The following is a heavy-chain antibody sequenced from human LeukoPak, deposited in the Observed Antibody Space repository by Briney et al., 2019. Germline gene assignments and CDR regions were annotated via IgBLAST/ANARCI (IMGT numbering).Heavy chain of an antibody. D-gene: IGHD2-15*01. CDR3: ASRPVVVAATSDY. J-gene: IGHJ4*02. CDR2: INHSGST. CDR1: GGSFSGYY. V-gene: IGHV4-34*01. Sequence: SETLSLTCAVYGGSFSGYYWSWIRQPPGKGLEWIGEINHSGSTNYNPSLKSRVTISVDTSKNQFSLKLSSVTAADTAAYYCASRPVVVAATSDYWGQGTLVTVSS.